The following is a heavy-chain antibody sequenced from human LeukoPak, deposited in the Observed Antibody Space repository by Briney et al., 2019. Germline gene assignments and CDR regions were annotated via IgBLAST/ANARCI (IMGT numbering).Heavy chain of an antibody. CDR1: GYTFTGYY. CDR3: ATFWAGSTSTPGFDY. V-gene: IGHV1-2*02. Sequence: ASVKVSCKTSGYTFTGYYIHWVRQAPGQGLEWMGWINPRSGDTNYRQRFQGRVTMTTDTSTSTAYMELRSLRSDDTAVYYCATFWAGSTSTPGFDYWGQGTLVTVSS. J-gene: IGHJ4*02. CDR2: INPRSGDT. D-gene: IGHD2-2*01.